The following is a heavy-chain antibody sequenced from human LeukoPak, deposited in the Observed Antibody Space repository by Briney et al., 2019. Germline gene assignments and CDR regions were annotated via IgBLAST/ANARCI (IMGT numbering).Heavy chain of an antibody. J-gene: IGHJ4*02. CDR2: IYPGDSDT. D-gene: IGHD2/OR15-2a*01. CDR1: GYTFTNYW. Sequence: SGESLKISCKGSGYTFTNYWIGWVRQMPGKGLEFMGIIYPGDSDTRYSPSFQGQVTISVDKSINTAYLQWSSLKASDSAMYYCARAGYSNRWDGVDYWGQGTLVTVSS. CDR3: ARAGYSNRWDGVDY. V-gene: IGHV5-51*01.